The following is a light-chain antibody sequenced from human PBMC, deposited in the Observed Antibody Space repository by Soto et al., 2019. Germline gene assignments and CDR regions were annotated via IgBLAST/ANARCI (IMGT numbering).Light chain of an antibody. V-gene: IGKV1-5*01. J-gene: IGKJ1*01. Sequence: DIQMTQSPSTLSASVGDRVTITCRASQSISSWLAWYQQKKGKAPKLLIYDASSLESGVPSRLRGSGYGTELTITISSMQTDDFETYYCQQYNSYSEAFGQGTKVDIK. CDR2: DAS. CDR1: QSISSW. CDR3: QQYNSYSEA.